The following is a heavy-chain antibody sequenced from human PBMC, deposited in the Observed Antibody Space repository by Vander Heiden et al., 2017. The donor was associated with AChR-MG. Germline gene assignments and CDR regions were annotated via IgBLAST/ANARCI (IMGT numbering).Heavy chain of an antibody. Sequence: QVQLVESGGGVVQPGTSLRLSCAASGFTFSNYGMHWVRQAPGKGLEWVAVIWYDGSDKYYADSVKGRLTISRDNSKNTLYLQMNSLRVEDTAVYYCTFFDYWGQGTLVTVSS. J-gene: IGHJ4*02. V-gene: IGHV3-33*01. CDR3: TFFDY. CDR1: GFTFSNYG. CDR2: IWYDGSDK.